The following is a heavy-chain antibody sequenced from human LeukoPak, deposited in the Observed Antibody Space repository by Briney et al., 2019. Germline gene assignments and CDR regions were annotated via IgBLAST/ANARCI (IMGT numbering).Heavy chain of an antibody. CDR3: AKDGGVRGPDYYYYMDV. V-gene: IGHV3-30*02. D-gene: IGHD3-10*01. CDR2: IRYDGNYK. Sequence: PGGSLRLSCAASGFRLSSYGMHWVRQAPGKGLEWVAFIRYDGNYKNYADSMKGRFTISRDSSKNTLCLQMNGLRPEDTAVYYCAKDGGVRGPDYYYYMDVWGKGTTVTVSS. J-gene: IGHJ6*03. CDR1: GFRLSSYG.